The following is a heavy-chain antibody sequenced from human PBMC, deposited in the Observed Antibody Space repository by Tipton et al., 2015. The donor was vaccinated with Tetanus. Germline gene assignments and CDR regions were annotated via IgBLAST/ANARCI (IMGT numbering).Heavy chain of an antibody. Sequence: TLSLTCTVSGASFSSGDYYWSWIRKPPGKDLEWIGYIYQTGTTYYNPSLKGRVTISMDRSNTQFSLRLDSLTAADTAVYYWARAAGFLGLAHDFWGRGTPVSVSS. D-gene: IGHD3-3*01. V-gene: IGHV4-30-4*01. CDR3: ARAAGFLGLAHDF. CDR2: IYQTGTT. J-gene: IGHJ4*02. CDR1: GASFSSGDYY.